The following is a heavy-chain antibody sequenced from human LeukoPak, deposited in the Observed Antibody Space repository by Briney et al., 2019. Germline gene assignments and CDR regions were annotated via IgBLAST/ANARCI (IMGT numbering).Heavy chain of an antibody. CDR1: GYSFTSYW. CDR3: ASTSVYYDYVWGSPDY. Sequence: GESLKISCKGSGYSFTSYWIGWVRQMPGKGLEWMGIIYPGDSDTRYSPSFQGQVTISADKSISTAYLQWSSLKASDTAMYYCASTSVYYDYVWGSPDYWGQGTLVTVSS. CDR2: IYPGDSDT. J-gene: IGHJ4*02. V-gene: IGHV5-51*01. D-gene: IGHD3-16*01.